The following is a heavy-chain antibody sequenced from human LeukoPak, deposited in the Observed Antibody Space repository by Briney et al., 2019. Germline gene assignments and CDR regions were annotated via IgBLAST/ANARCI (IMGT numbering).Heavy chain of an antibody. CDR3: ATDGSPFDN. V-gene: IGHV3-7*01. J-gene: IGHJ4*02. CDR1: GFTFSSYW. Sequence: PGGSLRLSCAASGFTFSSYWMSWVRQPPGKGLEWVANIKQDGNEKYYLDSVKGRFTISRDDAKNSLYLQMDSPRAEDTAIYYCATDGSPFDNWGQGTLVTVSS. CDR2: IKQDGNEK.